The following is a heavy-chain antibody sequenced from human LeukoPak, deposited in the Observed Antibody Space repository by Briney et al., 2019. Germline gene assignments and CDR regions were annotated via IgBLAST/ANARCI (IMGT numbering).Heavy chain of an antibody. Sequence: GGSLRLSCAASGFTFSSYGMHWVRQAPGKGLEWVAFIRYDGSNKYYADSVKGRFTISRDNSKNTLYLQMNSLRAGDTAVYYCAKDHPVPAAQGGYFDYWGQGTLVTVSS. CDR3: AKDHPVPAAQGGYFDY. J-gene: IGHJ4*02. CDR2: IRYDGSNK. V-gene: IGHV3-30*02. CDR1: GFTFSSYG. D-gene: IGHD2-2*01.